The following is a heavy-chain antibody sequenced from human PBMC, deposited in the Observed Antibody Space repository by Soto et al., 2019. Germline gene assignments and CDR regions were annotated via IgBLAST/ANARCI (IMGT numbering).Heavy chain of an antibody. Sequence: GESLKISCKGSGYSFTSYWIGWVRQMPGKGLECMGIIYPGDSDTRYSPSFQGQVTISADKSISTAYLQWSSLKASDTTMYYCAGGGVRGVITRTRDYYGMDVWGQGTTVTGSS. J-gene: IGHJ6*02. CDR3: AGGGVRGVITRTRDYYGMDV. V-gene: IGHV5-51*01. CDR1: GYSFTSYW. CDR2: IYPGDSDT. D-gene: IGHD3-10*01.